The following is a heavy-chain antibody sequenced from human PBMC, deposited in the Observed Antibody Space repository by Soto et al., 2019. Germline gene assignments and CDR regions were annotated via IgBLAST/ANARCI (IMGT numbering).Heavy chain of an antibody. CDR1: GFTFSNYS. J-gene: IGHJ4*02. V-gene: IGHV3-23*01. CDR3: AKDQGSSWYEIDY. Sequence: GGSLILSCAASGFTFSNYSLTWVRQAPGKGLEWVSTISGSGGSTYYADSVKGRFTISRDNSKNTLYLQMNSLRAEDTAVYYCAKDQGSSWYEIDYWGQGTQVTVSS. CDR2: ISGSGGST. D-gene: IGHD6-13*01.